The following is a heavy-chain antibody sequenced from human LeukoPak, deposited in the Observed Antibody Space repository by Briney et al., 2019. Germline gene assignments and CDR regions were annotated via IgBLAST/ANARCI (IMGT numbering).Heavy chain of an antibody. J-gene: IGHJ6*02. CDR3: ARATYYDILTGSMYYGMDV. D-gene: IGHD3-9*01. Sequence: PGGSLRLSCAASGFTFSSYWMSWVRQAPGKGLEWVPNIKQDGSEKYYVDSVKGRFTISRDNAKNSLYLQMNSLRAEDTAVYYCARATYYDILTGSMYYGMDVWGQGTTVTVSS. CDR1: GFTFSSYW. V-gene: IGHV3-7*05. CDR2: IKQDGSEK.